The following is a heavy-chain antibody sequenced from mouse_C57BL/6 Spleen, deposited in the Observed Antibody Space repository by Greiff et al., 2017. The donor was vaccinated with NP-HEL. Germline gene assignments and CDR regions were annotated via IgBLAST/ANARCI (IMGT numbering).Heavy chain of an antibody. CDR2: IYPGSGST. Sequence: VQLQQSGAELVKPGASVKMSCKASGYTFTSYWITWVKQRPGQGLEWIGDIYPGSGSTNYNEKFKSKATLTVDTSSSTAYMQLSSLTSEDSAVYYCARCELRYFDYWGQSTTLTVSS. D-gene: IGHD4-1*01. V-gene: IGHV1-55*01. CDR1: GYTFTSYW. J-gene: IGHJ2*01. CDR3: ARCELRYFDY.